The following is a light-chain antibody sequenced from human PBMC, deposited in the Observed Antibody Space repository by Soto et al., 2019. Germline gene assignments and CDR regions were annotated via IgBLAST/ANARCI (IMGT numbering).Light chain of an antibody. CDR1: QTISSW. V-gene: IGKV1-5*03. CDR3: QHYNSYSEA. Sequence: DIQMTQAPSTLSGAVGDSVTITCRARQTISSWLAWYQQKPGKAPKLLIYKASTLKSGVPSRFSGSGSGTEFTLTISSLQPDDFATYYFQHYNSYSEAFGQGTKVELK. CDR2: KAS. J-gene: IGKJ1*01.